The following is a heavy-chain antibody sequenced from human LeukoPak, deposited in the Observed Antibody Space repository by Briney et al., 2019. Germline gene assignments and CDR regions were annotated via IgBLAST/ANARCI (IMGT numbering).Heavy chain of an antibody. CDR1: GYTFTSYY. D-gene: IGHD3-10*01. Sequence: GSSVKVSCKASGYTFTSYYMHWVRQAPGQGLEWMGIINPSGGSTSYAQKFQGRVTMTRDMSTSTVYMELSSLRSEDTAVYYCARAPELTMGRRDWYFDLWGRGTLVTVSS. CDR3: ARAPELTMGRRDWYFDL. CDR2: INPSGGST. V-gene: IGHV1-46*01. J-gene: IGHJ2*01.